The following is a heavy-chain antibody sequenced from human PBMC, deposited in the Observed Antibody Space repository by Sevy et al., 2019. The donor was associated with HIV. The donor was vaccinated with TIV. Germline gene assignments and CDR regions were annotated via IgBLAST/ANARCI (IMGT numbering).Heavy chain of an antibody. Sequence: ESLKISCAASGFTFTDYFMGWVRQAPGKGLEWVANIDQDGSQKNYVDSVKGRFTISRDNAKNSVYLQMNRLRVDDTAVYYCARELWPGDYWGQGTLVTVSS. V-gene: IGHV3-7*01. J-gene: IGHJ4*02. CDR1: GFTFTDYF. CDR2: IDQDGSQK. CDR3: ARELWPGDY. D-gene: IGHD2-21*01.